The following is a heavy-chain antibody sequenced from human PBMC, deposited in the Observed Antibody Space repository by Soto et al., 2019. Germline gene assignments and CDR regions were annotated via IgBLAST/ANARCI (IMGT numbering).Heavy chain of an antibody. CDR2: IIPIFGTA. Sequence: GASVKVSCQASGGTFSSYAISWVRQAPGQGLEWMGGIIPIFGTANYAQKFQGRVTITADKSTSTAYMELSSLRSEDTAVYYCARGTQDIVVVVAATQDYYYGMDVWGQGTTVTVSS. D-gene: IGHD2-15*01. J-gene: IGHJ6*02. CDR1: GGTFSSYA. V-gene: IGHV1-69*06. CDR3: ARGTQDIVVVVAATQDYYYGMDV.